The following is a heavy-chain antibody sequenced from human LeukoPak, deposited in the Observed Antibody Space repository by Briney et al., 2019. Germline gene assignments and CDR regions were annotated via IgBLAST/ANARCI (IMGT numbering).Heavy chain of an antibody. CDR3: AKGSGSYPRWFAP. D-gene: IGHD1-26*01. CDR2: ISGSGGST. CDR1: GFTFSSYA. J-gene: IGHJ5*02. Sequence: PGGSLRLSCAASGFTFSSYAMSWVRQAPGKGLEWVSGISGSGGSTYHADSVKGRFIISRDNSKNTLYLQMNSLRAEDTAVYYCAKGSGSYPRWFAPWGQGTQVTVSS. V-gene: IGHV3-23*01.